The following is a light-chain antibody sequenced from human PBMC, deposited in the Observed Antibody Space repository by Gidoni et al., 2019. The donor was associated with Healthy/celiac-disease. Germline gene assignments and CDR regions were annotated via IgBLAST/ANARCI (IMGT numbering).Light chain of an antibody. Sequence: DIVMTQSQLSRLVTSGEQSSIPCRSSQSLLHSHGYNYLDWDLQKPGQSPQLLIYLGANRVSGVPDWFSGSGSGTDFTLKISRVEAEYVVVYYCMQALQTPGFGPGTKVDIK. CDR1: QSLLHSHGYNY. CDR2: LGA. J-gene: IGKJ3*01. V-gene: IGKV2-28*01. CDR3: MQALQTPG.